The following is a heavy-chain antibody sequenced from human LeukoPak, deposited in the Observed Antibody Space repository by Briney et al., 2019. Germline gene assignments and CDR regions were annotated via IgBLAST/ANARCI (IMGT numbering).Heavy chain of an antibody. V-gene: IGHV3-7*01. CDR3: AGWPIYSDAFHI. CDR1: GFTFSNYW. J-gene: IGHJ3*02. Sequence: GGSLRLSCAASGFTFSNYWMSWVRQAPGKELEWVANIKQDGSEKYYVDSVKGRFTISRDNAKNSLYLQMISLRAGDTAVYYCAGWPIYSDAFHIWGQGTMVTVSS. CDR2: IKQDGSEK. D-gene: IGHD2-21*01.